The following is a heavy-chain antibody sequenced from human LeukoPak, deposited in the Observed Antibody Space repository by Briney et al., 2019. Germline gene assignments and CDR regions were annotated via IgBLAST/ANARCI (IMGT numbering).Heavy chain of an antibody. CDR2: INPHSGGA. Sequence: ASVKVSCKASGYTFTSYGISWVRQAPGQGLGWMGWINPHSGGANHAQKFQGRVTMTRDTSMSTAYMDLNRLESDDTAVYYCARDYSSSRGFDYWGQGTLVTVSS. CDR1: GYTFTSYG. J-gene: IGHJ4*02. CDR3: ARDYSSSRGFDY. D-gene: IGHD6-19*01. V-gene: IGHV1-2*02.